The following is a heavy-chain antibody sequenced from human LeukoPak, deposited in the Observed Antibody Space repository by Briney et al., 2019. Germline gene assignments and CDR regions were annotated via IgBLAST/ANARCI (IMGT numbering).Heavy chain of an antibody. CDR2: IIPIFGTA. D-gene: IGHD6-19*01. J-gene: IGHJ5*02. Sequence: SVKVSCKASGGTFSSYAISWVRQAPGQGLEWMGGIIPIFGTANYAQKFQGRVTITTDESTSTAYMELSSLGSEDTAVYYCASHHDSSGWYEGNWFDPWGQGTLVTVSS. CDR3: ASHHDSSGWYEGNWFDP. CDR1: GGTFSSYA. V-gene: IGHV1-69*05.